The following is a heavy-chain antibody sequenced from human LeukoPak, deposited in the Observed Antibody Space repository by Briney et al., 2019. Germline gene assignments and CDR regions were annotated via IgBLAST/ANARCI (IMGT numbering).Heavy chain of an antibody. CDR3: AKPIDKGGLWRAAADAFDI. CDR1: GFTFSSYS. Sequence: GGSLRLSCAASGFTFSSYSMNWVRQAPGKGLEWVSYISSSSSTIYYADSVKGRFTISRDNSKNTLYLQMNSLRAEDTAVYHCAKPIDKGGLWRAAADAFDIWGQGTMVTVSS. J-gene: IGHJ3*02. D-gene: IGHD6-13*01. CDR2: ISSSSSTI. V-gene: IGHV3-48*01.